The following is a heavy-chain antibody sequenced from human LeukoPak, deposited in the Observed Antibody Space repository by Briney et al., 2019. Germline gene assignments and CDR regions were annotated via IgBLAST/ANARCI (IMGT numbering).Heavy chain of an antibody. CDR1: GDSISSYY. J-gene: IGHJ6*03. CDR2: IYTSGST. V-gene: IGHV4-4*07. CDR3: ARGGYSAYDYYYYYYYMDV. D-gene: IGHD5-12*01. Sequence: PSETLSLTCTVSGDSISSYYWSWIRQPAGKGLEWIGRIYTSGSTNYNPSLKSRVTMSVDTSKNQFSLKLSSATAADTAVYYCARGGYSAYDYYYYYYYMDVWGTGTTVTVSS.